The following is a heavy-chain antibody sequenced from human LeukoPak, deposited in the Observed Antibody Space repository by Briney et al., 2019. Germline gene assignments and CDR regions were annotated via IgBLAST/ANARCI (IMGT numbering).Heavy chain of an antibody. CDR1: GYTFTGYY. Sequence: ASVKVSCKASGYTFTGYYMHWVRQAPGQGLEWMGWINPNSGDTNYAQKFQGRVTMTRDTSISTAYMELSRLRSYDTAVYYWGRDPCSGGSWPDNNWFDPWGQGSLVTVSS. J-gene: IGHJ5*02. CDR3: GRDPCSGGSWPDNNWFDP. V-gene: IGHV1-2*02. CDR2: INPNSGDT. D-gene: IGHD2-15*01.